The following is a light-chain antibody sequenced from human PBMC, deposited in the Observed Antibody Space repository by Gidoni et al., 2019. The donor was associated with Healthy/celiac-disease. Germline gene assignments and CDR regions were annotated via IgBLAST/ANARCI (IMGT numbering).Light chain of an antibody. Sequence: ESVLTQSPATLSLSPGERATLSCRASQSVSSYLAWYQQKPGQAPRLLIYDASHRATGIPARFSGRGSGTAFTLTISSLEPEDFAVYYCQQRSNWSWTFGQGTKVEIK. J-gene: IGKJ1*01. CDR3: QQRSNWSWT. V-gene: IGKV3-11*01. CDR1: QSVSSY. CDR2: DAS.